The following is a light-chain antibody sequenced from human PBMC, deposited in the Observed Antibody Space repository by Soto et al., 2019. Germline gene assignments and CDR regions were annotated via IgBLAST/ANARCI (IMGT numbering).Light chain of an antibody. Sequence: QSVLTQPPSASGSPGQSVTISCTGTTSDVGGYNYVSWYQQSPGKAPKLIIYEVNKRPSGVPHRFSGSKSGNTASLTVSGLRADDEADYNCSSYARSDDLVFGGGTKLTVL. J-gene: IGLJ2*01. CDR3: SSYARSDDLV. CDR2: EVN. CDR1: TSDVGGYNY. V-gene: IGLV2-8*01.